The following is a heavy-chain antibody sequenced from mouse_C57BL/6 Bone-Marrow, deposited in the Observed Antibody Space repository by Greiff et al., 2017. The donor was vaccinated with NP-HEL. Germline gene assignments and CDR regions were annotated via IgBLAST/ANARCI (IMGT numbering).Heavy chain of an antibody. CDR2: ISYDGSN. J-gene: IGHJ1*03. CDR3: ASIPNWYFDV. Sequence: VQLKESGPGLVKPSQSLSLTCSVTGYSITSGYYWNWIRQFPGNKLEWMGYISYDGSNNYNPSLKNRISITRDTSKNQFFLKLNSVTTEDTATYYCASIPNWYFDVWGTGTTVTVSS. CDR1: GYSITSGYY. V-gene: IGHV3-6*01.